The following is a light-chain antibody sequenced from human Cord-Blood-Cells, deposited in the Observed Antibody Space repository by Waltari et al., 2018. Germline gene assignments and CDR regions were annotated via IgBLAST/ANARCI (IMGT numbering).Light chain of an antibody. J-gene: IGKJ2*01. CDR2: WAS. CDR1: HSVLYSSNNKNY. Sequence: DIVMTQSPDSLAVSLGERATNHCNYTHSVLYSSNNKNYLAWYQQKPGQPPKLLIYWASTRESGVPDRFSGSGSGTDFTLTISSLQAEDVAVYYCQQYYSTPYTFGQGTKLEIK. V-gene: IGKV4-1*01. CDR3: QQYYSTPYT.